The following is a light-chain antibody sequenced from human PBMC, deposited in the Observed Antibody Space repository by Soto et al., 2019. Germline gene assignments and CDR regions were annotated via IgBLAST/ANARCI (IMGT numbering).Light chain of an antibody. Sequence: EVLMMECPPTLSVSPGDSAALSCGASPSVSKNLAWYHQTPGQAPRVLIYGASIRATGVPASFSGSGSGTDFTLTIRRLEREDFAVYYCQQYGSSYPWTFGQGTKVDIK. CDR3: QQYGSSYPWT. V-gene: IGKV3-15*01. CDR2: GAS. CDR1: PSVSKN. J-gene: IGKJ1*01.